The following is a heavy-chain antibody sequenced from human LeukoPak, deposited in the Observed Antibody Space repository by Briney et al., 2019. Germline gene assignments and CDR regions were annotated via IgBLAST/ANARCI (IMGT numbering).Heavy chain of an antibody. CDR2: INHSGST. D-gene: IGHD2-2*02. CDR1: GGSFSGYY. Sequence: SETLSLTCAVYGGSFSGYYWSWIRQPPGKGLEWIGEINHSGSTNYNPSLKSRVTISVDTPKNQFSLKLSSVTAADTAVYYCARHRRQYQLLYKGNWFDPWGQGTLVTVSS. V-gene: IGHV4-34*01. CDR3: ARHRRQYQLLYKGNWFDP. J-gene: IGHJ5*02.